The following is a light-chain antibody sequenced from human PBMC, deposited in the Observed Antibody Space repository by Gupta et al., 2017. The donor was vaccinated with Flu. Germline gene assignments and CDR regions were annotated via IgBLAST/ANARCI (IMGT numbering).Light chain of an antibody. V-gene: IGLV3-25*03. J-gene: IGLJ2*01. CDR2: KDS. CDR1: ALPKQY. Sequence: SPGQTARITCSGDALPKQYAYWYQQKPGQAPVLVIYKDSERPSGIPERFSGSSSGTTVTLTIRGVQAEDEADYYCQSADSGTPVFGGGTKLTVL. CDR3: QSADSGTPV.